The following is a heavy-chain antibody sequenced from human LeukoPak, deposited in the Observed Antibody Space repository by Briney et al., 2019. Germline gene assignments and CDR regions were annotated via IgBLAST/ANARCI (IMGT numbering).Heavy chain of an antibody. CDR3: ARESLYDYGDYVYFDY. Sequence: AGGSLRLSCAASGFTFSSYAMHWVRQAPGKGLEWVAVISYDGSNKYYADSVKGRFTISRDNSKNALYLQMNSLRAEDTAVYYCARESLYDYGDYVYFDYWGQGTLVTVSS. J-gene: IGHJ4*02. D-gene: IGHD4-17*01. CDR1: GFTFSSYA. V-gene: IGHV3-30-3*01. CDR2: ISYDGSNK.